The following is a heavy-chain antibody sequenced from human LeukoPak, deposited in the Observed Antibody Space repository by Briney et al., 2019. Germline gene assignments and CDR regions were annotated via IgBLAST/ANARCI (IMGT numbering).Heavy chain of an antibody. CDR2: IYYSGST. J-gene: IGHJ5*02. D-gene: IGHD3-3*01. CDR1: GGSISSYY. V-gene: IGHV4-59*01. CDR3: AGVGYDFWSGYYLGYNWFDP. Sequence: TSETLSLTCTVSGGSISSYYWSLIRQPPGKGLEWIGYIYYSGSTNYNPSLKSRVTISVDTSKNQFFLKLSSVTAADTAVYYCAGVGYDFWSGYYLGYNWFDPWGQGTLVTVSS.